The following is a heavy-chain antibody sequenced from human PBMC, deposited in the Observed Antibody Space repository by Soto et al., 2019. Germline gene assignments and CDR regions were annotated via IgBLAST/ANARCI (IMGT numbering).Heavy chain of an antibody. CDR1: GGSINSGDYY. V-gene: IGHV4-30-4*01. CDR3: ARAWGFYFDY. J-gene: IGHJ4*02. Sequence: SETLSLTCTVSGGSINSGDYYWSWIRQPPGKGLEWIGYINYSGTTYYKPSLKSRVTISVDTSKNQFSLKLSSVTAADTAVYYCARAWGFYFDYWGQGTLVTVSS. D-gene: IGHD3-16*01. CDR2: INYSGTT.